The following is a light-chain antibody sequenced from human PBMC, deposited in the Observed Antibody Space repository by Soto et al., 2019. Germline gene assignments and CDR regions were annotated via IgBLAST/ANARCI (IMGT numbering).Light chain of an antibody. CDR3: NSYTGSITTLPYV. CDR2: DVS. CDR1: SSDVGRYNY. V-gene: IGLV2-14*01. J-gene: IGLJ1*01. Sequence: QSVLTQPASVSGSPGQSITISCTGTSSDVGRYNYVSWYQQYPGKAPKLMIYDVSDRPSGVSHRFSGSKSGNTAFLTISGLQAEDEADYYCNSYTGSITTLPYVFGTGTKLTVL.